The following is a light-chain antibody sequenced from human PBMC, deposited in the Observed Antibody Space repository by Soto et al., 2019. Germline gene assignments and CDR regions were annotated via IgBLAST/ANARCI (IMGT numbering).Light chain of an antibody. V-gene: IGKV1-5*03. CDR1: QSISSW. CDR3: QQYNSYSWT. J-gene: IGKJ1*01. Sequence: DIQMTKFPSSLSASLADRVTITCRASQSISSWLAWYQQKPGKAPKLLIYAASSLECGVPSRFSGSGSGTEFTLTISSLQPDDFATYYCQQYNSYSWTFGQGTKVDI. CDR2: AAS.